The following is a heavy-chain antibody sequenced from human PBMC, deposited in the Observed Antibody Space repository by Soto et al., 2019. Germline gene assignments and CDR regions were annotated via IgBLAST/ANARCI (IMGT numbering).Heavy chain of an antibody. CDR1: GGSISSSSYY. Sequence: SETLSLTCTVSGGSISSSSYYWGWIRQPPGKGLEWIGSIYYSGSTSYNPSLKSRVTISVDTSKNQFSLKLSSVTAADTAVYYCARHQSGYSYGYLLWFAPWGQGTLVTVSS. CDR2: IYYSGST. V-gene: IGHV4-39*01. D-gene: IGHD5-18*01. CDR3: ARHQSGYSYGYLLWFAP. J-gene: IGHJ5*02.